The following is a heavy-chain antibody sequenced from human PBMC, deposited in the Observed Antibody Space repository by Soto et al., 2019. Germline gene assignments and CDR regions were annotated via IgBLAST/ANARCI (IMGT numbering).Heavy chain of an antibody. V-gene: IGHV3-30*03. Sequence: GGSLRLSCAASGFSFSYYAMHWVRQAPGKGLEWVAVIAYDASKKYYADSVKGRFTISRDNSKNTLYLQMNSLRDEDTAVYYCASPYCSGGSCYRTEYFQHWGQGTLVTVSS. D-gene: IGHD2-15*01. CDR1: GFSFSYYA. CDR3: ASPYCSGGSCYRTEYFQH. J-gene: IGHJ1*01. CDR2: IAYDASKK.